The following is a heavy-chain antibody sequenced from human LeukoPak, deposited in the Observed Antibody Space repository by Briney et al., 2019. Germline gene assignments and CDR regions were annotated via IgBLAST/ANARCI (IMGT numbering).Heavy chain of an antibody. CDR2: IKYEGSEK. D-gene: IGHD6-19*01. Sequence: GGSLRLSCAASGXTFTRYWMSWVRQAPGRGQEWVANIKYEGSEKYYVDSVKGRFTISRDNAKNSLYLQMNSLRVEDTAVYYCARDREQWLVDSFDIWGQGTMVTVSS. V-gene: IGHV3-7*04. J-gene: IGHJ3*02. CDR1: GXTFTRYW. CDR3: ARDREQWLVDSFDI.